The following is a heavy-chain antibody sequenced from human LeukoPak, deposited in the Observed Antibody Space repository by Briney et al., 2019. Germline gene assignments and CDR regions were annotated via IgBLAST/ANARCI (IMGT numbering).Heavy chain of an antibody. J-gene: IGHJ4*02. CDR3: AKDRAPGYSCGCYFHYYFDY. V-gene: IGHV3-23*01. CDR1: GFTFSSYA. D-gene: IGHD6-19*01. Sequence: PGGSLRLSCAASGFTFSSYAMSWVRQAPGKGLEWVSAISGSGGSTYYADSVKGQFTISRDNYKNTLYLQMNSLRAEDTAVYCCAKDRAPGYSCGCYFHYYFDYWGQRALVTVSS. CDR2: ISGSGGST.